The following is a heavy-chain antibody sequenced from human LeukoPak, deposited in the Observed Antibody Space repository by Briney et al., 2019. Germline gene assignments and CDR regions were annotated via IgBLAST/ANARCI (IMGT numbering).Heavy chain of an antibody. Sequence: SETLSLTCAVYGGSFSGYYWSWIRQPPGKGLEWIGYIYYSGSTNYNPSLKSRVTISVDTSKNQFSLKLSSVTAADTAVYYCARSYTRLVSRFYFDYWGQGTLVTVSS. J-gene: IGHJ4*02. D-gene: IGHD6-6*01. CDR1: GGSFSGYY. CDR2: IYYSGST. V-gene: IGHV4-59*01. CDR3: ARSYTRLVSRFYFDY.